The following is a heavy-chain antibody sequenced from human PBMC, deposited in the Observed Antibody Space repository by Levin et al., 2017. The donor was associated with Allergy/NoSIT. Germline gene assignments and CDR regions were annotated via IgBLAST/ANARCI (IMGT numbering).Heavy chain of an antibody. D-gene: IGHD5-24*01. V-gene: IGHV3-48*03. CDR2: ISSSGSTI. CDR1: GFTFSSYE. J-gene: IGHJ3*02. CDR3: AREGFGMATIREDAFDI. Sequence: GESLKISCAASGFTFSSYEMNWVRQAPGKGLEWVSYISSSGSTIYYADSVKGRFTISRDNAKNSLYLQMNSLRAEDTAVYYCAREGFGMATIREDAFDIWGQGTMVTVSS.